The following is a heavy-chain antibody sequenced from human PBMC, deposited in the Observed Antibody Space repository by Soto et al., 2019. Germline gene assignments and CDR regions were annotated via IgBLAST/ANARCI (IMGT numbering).Heavy chain of an antibody. J-gene: IGHJ4*02. Sequence: SETLSLTCAVYGGSFSGYYWSWIRQPPGKGLEWIGEINHSGSTNYNPSLKSRVTISVDTSKNQFSLKLSSVTAADTAVYYCARGPRRGSGSYSSYFDYWGQGTLVTVSS. CDR1: GGSFSGYY. D-gene: IGHD3-10*01. CDR2: INHSGST. CDR3: ARGPRRGSGSYSSYFDY. V-gene: IGHV4-34*01.